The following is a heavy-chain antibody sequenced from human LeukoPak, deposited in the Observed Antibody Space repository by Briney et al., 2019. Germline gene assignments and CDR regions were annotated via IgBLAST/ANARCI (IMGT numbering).Heavy chain of an antibody. Sequence: GGSLRLSCAASGFSFTNYAMSWVRQAPARGPEWVSSIRGSGETFYADSVRGRFILSRDDSRNTVYLQMDNLRVEDSAIYYCAKAGWVSNADAVWWGQGIQVSVSS. CDR2: IRGSGET. V-gene: IGHV3-23*01. CDR1: GFSFTNYA. CDR3: AKAGWVSNADAVW. J-gene: IGHJ4*02. D-gene: IGHD1-1*01.